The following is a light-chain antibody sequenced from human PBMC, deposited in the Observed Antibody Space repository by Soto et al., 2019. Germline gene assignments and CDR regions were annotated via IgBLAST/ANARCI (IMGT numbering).Light chain of an antibody. Sequence: QSVLTQPASVSGSSGQSITISCTGTSSDVGGYNYVCWYQQHPGKAPKLMIYEVSNRPSRVSNRFSGSKSGNTAFLTISGLQAEDEADYYCGSYTSSSTYVFGTGTKVTV. CDR1: SSDVGGYNY. J-gene: IGLJ1*01. V-gene: IGLV2-14*01. CDR2: EVS. CDR3: GSYTSSSTYV.